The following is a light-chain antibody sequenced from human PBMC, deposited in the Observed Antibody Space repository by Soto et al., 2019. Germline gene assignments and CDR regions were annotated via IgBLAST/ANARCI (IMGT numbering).Light chain of an antibody. CDR2: KIS. V-gene: IGKV2-30*01. CDR1: ESLVNSAGFTY. CDR3: MQGTHWPPYT. J-gene: IGKJ2*01. Sequence: DVVLTQSPLSLSVTLGQPASISCRSSESLVNSAGFTYLNWFHQRPGQSPRRLIYKISNRDSGVPYRLSGSGSGTDFTLKISRVEAEDVGLYYCMQGTHWPPYTFGQGTKLEIK.